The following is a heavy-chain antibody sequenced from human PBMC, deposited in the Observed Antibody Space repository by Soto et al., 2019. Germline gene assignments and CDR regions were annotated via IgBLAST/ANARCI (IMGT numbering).Heavy chain of an antibody. J-gene: IGHJ5*02. CDR3: ARGSKTAAGSTWFDP. D-gene: IGHD6-13*01. Sequence: SETLSLTCAVYGGSFSGYYWSWIRQPPGKGLEWIGEINHSGSTNYNPSLKSRVTISVDTSKNQFSLKLSSVTAADTAVYYCARGSKTAAGSTWFDPWGQGILVTVSS. CDR2: INHSGST. V-gene: IGHV4-34*01. CDR1: GGSFSGYY.